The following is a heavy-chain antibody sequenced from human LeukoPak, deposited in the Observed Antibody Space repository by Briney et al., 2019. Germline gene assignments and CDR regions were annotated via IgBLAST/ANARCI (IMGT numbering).Heavy chain of an antibody. CDR1: GFAFSSYA. Sequence: PGGSLRLSCAASGFAFSSYAMSWVRQAPGKGLEWVSAISGSGGSTYYADSVEGRFTISRDNSKNTLYLQMNSLRAEDTAVYYCAKGGYSYEIYFDYWGQGTLVTVSS. J-gene: IGHJ4*02. V-gene: IGHV3-23*01. CDR2: ISGSGGST. CDR3: AKGGYSYEIYFDY. D-gene: IGHD5-18*01.